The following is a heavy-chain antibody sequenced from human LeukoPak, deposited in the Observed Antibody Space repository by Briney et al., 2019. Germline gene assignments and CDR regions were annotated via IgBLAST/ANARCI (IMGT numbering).Heavy chain of an antibody. CDR1: SYSISSGYF. J-gene: IGHJ5*02. CDR3: ARDGGLQLPLGWFDP. V-gene: IGHV4-38-2*02. D-gene: IGHD1-7*01. CDR2: IYHSGNT. Sequence: PSETLSLTCTVSSYSISSGYFLGWIRPPPGKGLEWIGSIYHSGNTYYNPSLKSRVTISVDTYKNQFSLQLSSVTAADKDVYYCARDGGLQLPLGWFDPWGQGTLVIVSS.